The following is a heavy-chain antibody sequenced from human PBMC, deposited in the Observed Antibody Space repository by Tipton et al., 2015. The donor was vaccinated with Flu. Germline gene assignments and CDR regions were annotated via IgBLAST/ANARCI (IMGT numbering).Heavy chain of an antibody. CDR3: AKAGGSGSYAHFDY. CDR2: ISVGGGTT. CDR1: GFTFSRYA. D-gene: IGHD3-10*01. Sequence: SLRLSCEASGFTFSRYAMTWVRQAPGKGLEWASVISVGGGTTHYADSVKGRFTISRDNSKNTLYLQMNSLRDEDTAVYYCAKAGGSGSYAHFDYWGQGTLVTVSS. V-gene: IGHV3-23*01. J-gene: IGHJ4*02.